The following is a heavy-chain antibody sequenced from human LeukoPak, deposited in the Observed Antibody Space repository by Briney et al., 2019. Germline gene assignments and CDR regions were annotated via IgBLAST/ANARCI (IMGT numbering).Heavy chain of an antibody. J-gene: IGHJ4*02. V-gene: IGHV4-59*01. CDR1: GFIFSSYS. D-gene: IGHD3-10*01. CDR2: IYYSGST. Sequence: GSLRLSCAASGFIFSSYSMSWIRQPPGKGLEWIGYIYYSGSTNYNPSLKSRVTISVDTSKNQFSLKLSSVTAADTAVYYCASLPGGNYWGQGTLVTVSS. CDR3: ASLPGGNY.